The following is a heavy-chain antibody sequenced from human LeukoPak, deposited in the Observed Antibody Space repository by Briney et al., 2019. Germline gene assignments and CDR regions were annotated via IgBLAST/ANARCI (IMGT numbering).Heavy chain of an antibody. D-gene: IGHD3-10*01. Sequence: GGSLRLSCAASGFTFSSYSMNWVRQAPGKGLEWVASIKKDVDEKYYLDSVKGRFTISRDNAKNSLYLHMNSLRVEDTAVYYCARGPPYGSRRDYFDYWGQGTLVTVSS. CDR1: GFTFSSYS. CDR3: ARGPPYGSRRDYFDY. J-gene: IGHJ4*02. V-gene: IGHV3-7*01. CDR2: IKKDVDEK.